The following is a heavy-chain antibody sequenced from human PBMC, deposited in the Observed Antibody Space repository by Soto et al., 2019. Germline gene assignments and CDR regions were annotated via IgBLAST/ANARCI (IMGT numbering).Heavy chain of an antibody. J-gene: IGHJ4*02. CDR1: GFTFSSYG. CDR2: ISYDGSNE. CDR3: AKDAGGSSSFDY. Sequence: QVQLVESGGGVVQPGRSLRLSCAASGFTFSSYGMHWVRQAPGKGLEWVAVISYDGSNEYYADSVKGRFTISRDNSKNTLYRQMNSLRAEDTAVYYCAKDAGGSSSFDYWGQGTLVTVSS. D-gene: IGHD1-26*01. V-gene: IGHV3-30*18.